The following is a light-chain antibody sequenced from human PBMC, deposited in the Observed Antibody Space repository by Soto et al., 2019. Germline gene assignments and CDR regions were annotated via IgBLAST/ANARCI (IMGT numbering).Light chain of an antibody. V-gene: IGLV2-14*01. Sequence: QSALTQPASVSGSPGQSVTISCTGTSTNVGGYNYVPWYQQHPGKAPKLMIYDDNNRPSGVSHRFSGSKSGNTASLTISGHQADEAADYYCSSYTSSSTVVFGGGTKLTVL. CDR1: STNVGGYNY. CDR3: SSYTSSSTVV. CDR2: DDN. J-gene: IGLJ2*01.